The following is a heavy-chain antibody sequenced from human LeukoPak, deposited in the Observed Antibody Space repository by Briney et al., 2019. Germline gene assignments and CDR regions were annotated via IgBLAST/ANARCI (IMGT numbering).Heavy chain of an antibody. J-gene: IGHJ4*02. CDR3: AKDINGGFIFDY. D-gene: IGHD4-23*01. CDR1: GLTFDDYA. CDR2: ISWNRGST. V-gene: IGHV3-9*01. Sequence: GRSLRLSCAASGLTFDDYAMPWVRQAPGKGLKWVSGISWNRGSTGYADSVKGRFTISRDNAKNSLYLQMNSLRAEDTALYYCAKDINGGFIFDYWGQGTLVTVSS.